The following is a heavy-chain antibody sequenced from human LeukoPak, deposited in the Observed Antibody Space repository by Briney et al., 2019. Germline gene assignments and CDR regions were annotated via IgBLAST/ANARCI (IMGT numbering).Heavy chain of an antibody. CDR1: GFTFSSYG. D-gene: IGHD5-18*01. V-gene: IGHV3-30*18. CDR3: AKFPLGYSYGAYFDY. CDR2: ISYDGSNK. Sequence: PGGSLRLSCAASGFTFSSYGMHWVRQAPGKGLEWVAVISYDGSNKYYADSVKGRFTISRDNSKNTLYLQMNGLRAEDTAVYYCAKFPLGYSYGAYFDYWGQGTLVTVSS. J-gene: IGHJ4*02.